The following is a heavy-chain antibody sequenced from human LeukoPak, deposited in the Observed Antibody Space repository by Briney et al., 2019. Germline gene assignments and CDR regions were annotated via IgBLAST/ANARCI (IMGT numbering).Heavy chain of an antibody. V-gene: IGHV1-18*01. CDR3: ARVSGSSLSLYYYYYMDV. CDR2: ISAYNGNT. CDR1: GYTFTSYG. J-gene: IGHJ6*03. D-gene: IGHD6-6*01. Sequence: ASVTVSYKASGYTFTSYGISWVRQASGQGLEWMGWISAYNGNTNYAQKLQGRVTMTTDTSTSTAYMELRSLRSDDTAVYYCARVSGSSLSLYYYYYMDVWGKGTTVTVSS.